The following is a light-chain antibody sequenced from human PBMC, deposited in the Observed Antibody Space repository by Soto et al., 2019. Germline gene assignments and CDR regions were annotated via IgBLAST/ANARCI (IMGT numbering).Light chain of an antibody. V-gene: IGKV1-5*03. CDR3: QQYNSYWT. CDR2: KAS. J-gene: IGKJ1*01. CDR1: HSISSW. Sequence: DIQMTQSPSTLSASVGDRVTMTCRASHSISSWLAWYQQKPGKAPKLLIYKASSLESGVPSRFSGSGSGTEFTLTISSLQPDDFATYYCQQYNSYWTFGQGTKVEIK.